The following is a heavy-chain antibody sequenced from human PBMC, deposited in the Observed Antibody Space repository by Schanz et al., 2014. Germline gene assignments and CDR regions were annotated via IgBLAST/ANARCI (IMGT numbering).Heavy chain of an antibody. CDR3: AKGRFGELSAFDI. Sequence: EVQLVESGGGLIQPGGSLRLSCAASGFGFSSYSMNWVRQAPGKGLEWVSFVHPGGSTYYPDSVKGRFTISRDNSKNTLYLQMNSLRAEDTAVYYCAKGRFGELSAFDIWGQGTMVTVSS. J-gene: IGHJ3*02. D-gene: IGHD3-10*01. CDR2: VHPGGST. CDR1: GFGFSSYS. V-gene: IGHV3-23*03.